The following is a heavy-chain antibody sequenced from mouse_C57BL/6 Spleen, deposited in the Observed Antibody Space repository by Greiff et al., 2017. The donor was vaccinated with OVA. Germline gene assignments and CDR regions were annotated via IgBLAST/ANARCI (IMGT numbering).Heavy chain of an antibody. CDR1: GFSLTSYG. V-gene: IGHV2-2*01. D-gene: IGHD1-1*01. J-gene: IGHJ4*01. CDR3: ARNDRTTVSCYAMDY. CDR2: IWRGGST. Sequence: QVQLKQSGPGLVQPSQSLSITCTVSGFSLTSYGVHWVRQSPGKGLEWLGVIWRGGSTDYNAAFISRLSISKDNSKSQVFFKMNSLQADDTAIYYCARNDRTTVSCYAMDYWGQGTSVTVSS.